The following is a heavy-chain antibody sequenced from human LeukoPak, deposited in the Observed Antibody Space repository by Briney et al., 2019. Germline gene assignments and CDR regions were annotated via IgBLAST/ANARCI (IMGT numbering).Heavy chain of an antibody. Sequence: GGSLRLSCAASGFTFSTYSMSWVRQAPGKGLERVSYISSISSIIYYADSVKGRFTISRDNARNSLYLQMNSLRAGDTAVYYCTRSRPGTEAGQPNFDYWGQGTLVTVSS. CDR3: TRSRPGTEAGQPNFDY. D-gene: IGHD6-13*01. J-gene: IGHJ4*02. V-gene: IGHV3-48*01. CDR1: GFTFSTYS. CDR2: ISSISSII.